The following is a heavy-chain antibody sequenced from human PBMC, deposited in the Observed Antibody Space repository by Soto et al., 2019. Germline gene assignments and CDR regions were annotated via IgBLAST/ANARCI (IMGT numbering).Heavy chain of an antibody. J-gene: IGHJ5*02. D-gene: IGHD5-18*01. V-gene: IGHV4-30-4*01. CDR3: ARGRGYSYGLDP. Sequence: SETLSLTCSVSGASVSSGGYFWTWIRQLPGKGLEWIGFISYSGATSYSPSLQSRVAMSLDTSKNQFSLSLSSVTAADTAVYYCARGRGYSYGLDPWGQGTLVTVSS. CDR2: ISYSGAT. CDR1: GASVSSGGYF.